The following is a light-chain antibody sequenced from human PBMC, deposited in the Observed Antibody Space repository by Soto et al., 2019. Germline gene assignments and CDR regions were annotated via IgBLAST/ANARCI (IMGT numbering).Light chain of an antibody. V-gene: IGLV3-9*01. J-gene: IGLJ1*01. CDR2: RDS. Sequence: SYELTQPLSVSVALGQTARITCGGNNIGSKNVHWYQQKPGQAPVLVIYRDSNRPSGIPERFSGSNSGNTATLTISRAQAGDEADYYCQVWDSSTASGVFGTGTKLTVL. CDR3: QVWDSSTASGV. CDR1: NIGSKN.